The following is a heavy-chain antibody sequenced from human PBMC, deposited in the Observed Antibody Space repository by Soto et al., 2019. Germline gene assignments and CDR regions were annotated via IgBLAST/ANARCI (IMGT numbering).Heavy chain of an antibody. Sequence: GASVKVSCKVSGYTLTELSMHWVRQAPGKGLEWMGGFDPEDGETIYAQKFQGRVTMTEDTSTDTAYMELSSLRSEDTAVYYCATDTSMVTAVRLHAFDIWGQGTMVPVSS. CDR3: ATDTSMVTAVRLHAFDI. D-gene: IGHD2-21*02. CDR1: GYTLTELS. V-gene: IGHV1-24*01. CDR2: FDPEDGET. J-gene: IGHJ3*02.